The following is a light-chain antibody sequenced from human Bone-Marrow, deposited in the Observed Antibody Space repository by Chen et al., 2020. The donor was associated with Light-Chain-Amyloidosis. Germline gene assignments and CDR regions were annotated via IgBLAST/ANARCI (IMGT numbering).Light chain of an antibody. Sequence: EIVMTQSPATLAVSPGEGATLSCRASEDISNSLAWYQQKPGQPPTLLMYGASTRATGVPARFSGNGSGTEFTLTISSLQSEDVAIYYCQHYSDWPPRTFGQGTKVEI. J-gene: IGKJ1*01. CDR2: GAS. V-gene: IGKV3-15*01. CDR3: QHYSDWPPRT. CDR1: EDISNS.